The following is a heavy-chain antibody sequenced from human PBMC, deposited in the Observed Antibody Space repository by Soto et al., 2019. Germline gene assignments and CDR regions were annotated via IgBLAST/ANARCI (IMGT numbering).Heavy chain of an antibody. V-gene: IGHV3-23*01. CDR3: AKDRNIVGAKAGYDAFDI. J-gene: IGHJ3*02. D-gene: IGHD1-26*01. CDR2: ISGSGGST. CDR1: GFTFSSYA. Sequence: GGSLRLSCAASGFTFSSYAMSWVRQAPGKGLEWVSAISGSGGSTYYADSVKGRFTISRDNSKNTLYLQMNSLRAEDTAVYYCAKDRNIVGAKAGYDAFDIWGQGTMVTVSS.